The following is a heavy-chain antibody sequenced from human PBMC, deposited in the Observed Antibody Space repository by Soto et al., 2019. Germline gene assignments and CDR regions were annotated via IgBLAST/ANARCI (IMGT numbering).Heavy chain of an antibody. CDR1: GGSISSGGYY. V-gene: IGHV4-31*03. Sequence: PSETLSLTCTVSGGSISSGGYYWSWIRQHPGKGLEWIGYIYYSGSTYYNPSLKSRVTISVDTSKNQFSLKLSSVTAADTAVYYCARGRRDYDYVWGSYRPFDYWGQGTLVTVSS. J-gene: IGHJ4*02. CDR2: IYYSGST. CDR3: ARGRRDYDYVWGSYRPFDY. D-gene: IGHD3-16*02.